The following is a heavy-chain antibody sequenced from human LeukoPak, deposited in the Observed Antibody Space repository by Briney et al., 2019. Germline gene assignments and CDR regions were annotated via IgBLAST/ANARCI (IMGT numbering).Heavy chain of an antibody. V-gene: IGHV3-53*01. D-gene: IGHD2-15*01. J-gene: IGHJ4*02. Sequence: GGSLRLSCAASGFTVSNNYMSWVRQAPGKGLEWVSVIYSGGSTYYADSVKGRFTISRDNSKNTLYLQMNSLRAEDTAVYYCARELSLGYCSGGSCFYDYWGQGTLVTVSS. CDR2: IYSGGST. CDR1: GFTVSNNY. CDR3: ARELSLGYCSGGSCFYDY.